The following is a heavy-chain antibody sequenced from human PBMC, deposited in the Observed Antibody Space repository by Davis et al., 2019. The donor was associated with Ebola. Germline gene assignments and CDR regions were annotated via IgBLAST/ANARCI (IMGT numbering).Heavy chain of an antibody. CDR1: GFSFSSYW. CDR3: AREGRVFGCDY. Sequence: GESLKISCAASGFSFSSYWMHWVRRAPGKGLVWVSRIKTDGSMTGYGDSVQGRFTISRDNAKNTLYLQMNDLRAEDTAVYFCAREGRVFGCDYWGQGALVTVSS. J-gene: IGHJ4*02. D-gene: IGHD3-3*01. CDR2: IKTDGSMT. V-gene: IGHV3-74*01.